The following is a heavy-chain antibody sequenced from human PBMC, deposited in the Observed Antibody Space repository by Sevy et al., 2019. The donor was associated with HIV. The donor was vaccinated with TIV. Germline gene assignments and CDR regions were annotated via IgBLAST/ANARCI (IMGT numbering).Heavy chain of an antibody. D-gene: IGHD3-16*01. CDR1: GFTFSSYA. J-gene: IGHJ4*02. Sequence: GESLKISCAASGFTFSSYALHWFRQAPGKGLEWVAVISHDEILKEYADSVKDRFTISRDSSKNTIYLEMNSLRPEDTAVYYCARDLPHLLPWELSRGSDYWGQGTLVTVSS. CDR2: ISHDEILK. CDR3: ARDLPHLLPWELSRGSDY. V-gene: IGHV3-30*04.